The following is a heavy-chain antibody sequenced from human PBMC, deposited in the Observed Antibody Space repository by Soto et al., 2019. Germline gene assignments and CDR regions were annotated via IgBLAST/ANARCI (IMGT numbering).Heavy chain of an antibody. CDR2: INHSGST. J-gene: IGHJ5*02. Sequence: SETLSLTCAVYGGSFSGYYWSWIRQPPGKGLEWIGEINHSGSTNYNPSLKSRVTISVDTSKHQFSLKLSSATASDTAVYYCARRVAAYIVVVPAAIRWFDPWGKGTLVTVS. CDR1: GGSFSGYY. V-gene: IGHV4-34*01. D-gene: IGHD2-2*01. CDR3: ARRVAAYIVVVPAAIRWFDP.